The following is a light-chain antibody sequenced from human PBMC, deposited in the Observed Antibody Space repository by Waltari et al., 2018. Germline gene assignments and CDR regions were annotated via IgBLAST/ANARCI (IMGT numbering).Light chain of an antibody. V-gene: IGKV1-5*03. CDR2: KAS. J-gene: IGKJ1*01. CDR1: QSLSNW. CDR3: QQYRNLWT. Sequence: DIQMTQSPSTLSASVGDRVTITCRASQSLSNWLAWYQQKPGKAPKVLIYKASTLESGVPSSFSGSGSRTEFTLTISSLQPDDFATYYCQQYRNLWTFGQGTKVEIK.